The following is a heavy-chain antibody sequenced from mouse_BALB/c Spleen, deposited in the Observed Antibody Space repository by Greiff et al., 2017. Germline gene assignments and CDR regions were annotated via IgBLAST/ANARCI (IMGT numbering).Heavy chain of an antibody. Sequence: EVKLMESGPGLVKPSQSLSLTCTVTGYSITSDYAWNWIRQFPGNKLEWMGYISYSGSTSYNPSLKSRISITRDTSKNQFFLQLNSVTTEDTATYYCARRRYYGSRDAMDYWGQGTSVTVSS. CDR2: ISYSGST. V-gene: IGHV3-2*02. J-gene: IGHJ4*01. CDR1: GYSITSDYA. CDR3: ARRRYYGSRDAMDY. D-gene: IGHD1-1*01.